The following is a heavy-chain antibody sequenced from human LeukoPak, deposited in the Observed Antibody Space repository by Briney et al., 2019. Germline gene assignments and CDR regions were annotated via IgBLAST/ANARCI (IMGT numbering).Heavy chain of an antibody. CDR2: IYYSGST. V-gene: IGHV4-59*01. CDR1: GGSISSYY. CDR3: AGSPAPKGYCTNGVCYTWYFDL. J-gene: IGHJ2*01. Sequence: SETLSLTCTVSGGSISSYYWSWIRQPPGKGLEWIGYIYYSGSTNYNPSLKSRVTISVDTSKNQFSLKLSSVAAADTAVYYCAGSPAPKGYCTNGVCYTWYFDLWGRGTLVTVSS. D-gene: IGHD2-8*01.